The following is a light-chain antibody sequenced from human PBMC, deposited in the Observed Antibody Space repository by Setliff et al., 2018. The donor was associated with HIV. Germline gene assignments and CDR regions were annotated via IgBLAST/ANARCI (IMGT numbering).Light chain of an antibody. V-gene: IGLV3-21*03. CDR3: QVWDSSSDQYV. Sequence: SYALTQPPSVSVATGKTARITRGGDNIGTKSVHWYQQKPGQAPVVIGYDDSDRPTGVPERISGSNSGHTATLTINRVEVGDEADYYCQVWDSSSDQYVFGSGTKVTVL. CDR2: DDS. J-gene: IGLJ1*01. CDR1: NIGTKS.